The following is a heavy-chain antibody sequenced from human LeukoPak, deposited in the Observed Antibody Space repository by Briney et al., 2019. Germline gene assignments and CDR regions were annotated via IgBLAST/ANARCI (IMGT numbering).Heavy chain of an antibody. CDR3: VGDGRDGYNIYFHH. Sequence: GGSLRLSCAASGFIFSGYGMHWVRQAPGKGLQYVSVISGNGVSTSYADSVKGRFTISRDNSKNTVYLQMSSLRAEDTAVYYCVGDGRDGYNIYFHHWGQGTLVTVSS. D-gene: IGHD5-24*01. J-gene: IGHJ1*01. V-gene: IGHV3-64D*06. CDR2: ISGNGVST. CDR1: GFIFSGYG.